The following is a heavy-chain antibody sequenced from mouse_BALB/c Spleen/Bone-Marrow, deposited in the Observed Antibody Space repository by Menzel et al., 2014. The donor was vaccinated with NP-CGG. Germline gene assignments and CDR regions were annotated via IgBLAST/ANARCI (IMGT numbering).Heavy chain of an antibody. CDR2: INPYNDGT. Sequence: EVQLVESGPELVKPGASVKMSCKASGYTFXSYIMHWVKQKPGQGLEWIGYINPYNDGTKYNEKFKGKATLTSDKSSSTAYMELSSLASEDSAVYYCARRWLPYAMDYWGQGTSVTVSS. V-gene: IGHV1-14*01. J-gene: IGHJ4*01. D-gene: IGHD2-3*01. CDR3: ARRWLPYAMDY. CDR1: GYTFXSYI.